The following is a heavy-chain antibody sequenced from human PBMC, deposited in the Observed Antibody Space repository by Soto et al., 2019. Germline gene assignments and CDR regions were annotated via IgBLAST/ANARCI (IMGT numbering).Heavy chain of an antibody. J-gene: IGHJ4*02. CDR3: ARAGVAAFDQ. V-gene: IGHV3-21*01. CDR1: GFTFSTYS. D-gene: IGHD6-13*01. Sequence: GGSLRLSCVTSGFTFSTYSMKWVRQAPGRGLEWVSSISSSSGHIYFADSVKGRFTISRDNAKNSMYLQMDSLRAEDTAVYYCARAGVAAFDQRGQGTLVTVSS. CDR2: ISSSSGHI.